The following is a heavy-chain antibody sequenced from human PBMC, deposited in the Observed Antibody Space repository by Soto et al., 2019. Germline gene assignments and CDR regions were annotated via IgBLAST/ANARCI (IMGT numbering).Heavy chain of an antibody. CDR1: EFCLFSYP. CDR2: ISSDGNKK. Sequence: GGSLRLSCSASEFCLFSYPMHWVRQTPGKGLDWVAFISSDGNKKHYADSVEGRFTISRDNSKNTVFLQMSSLRTADTALYYRAREWYSYGRYFDFWGHGTPVTVSS. CDR3: AREWYSYGRYFDF. V-gene: IGHV3-30-3*01. D-gene: IGHD5-18*01. J-gene: IGHJ4*01.